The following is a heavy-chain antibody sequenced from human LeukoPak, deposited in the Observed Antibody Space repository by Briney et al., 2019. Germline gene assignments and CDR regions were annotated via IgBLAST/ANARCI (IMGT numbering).Heavy chain of an antibody. CDR1: GYTFTGYY. CDR3: ARDSLSTRKVISDY. J-gene: IGHJ4*01. V-gene: IGHV1-2*02. D-gene: IGHD2-2*01. CDR2: IYPDSGGT. Sequence: ASVKVSCKASGYTFTGYYIHWVRQAPGQGLEWMGWIYPDSGGTNYAQKLQGRVTMTTDTSTSTAYMELRSLRSDDTAVYYCARDSLSTRKVISDYWGQGTLVTVSS.